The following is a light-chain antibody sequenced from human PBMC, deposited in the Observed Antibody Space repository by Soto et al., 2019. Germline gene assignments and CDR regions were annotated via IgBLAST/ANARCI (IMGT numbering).Light chain of an antibody. CDR2: DDN. J-gene: IGLJ1*01. CDR3: GSWDSRLSPYR. V-gene: IGLV1-51*01. CDR1: SSNIGGNS. Sequence: QSVRTQPPSVSAAPGQKVTIACSGSSSNIGGNSVSWYQQLPGTAPKLLIYDDNKRPSGIPDRFSGSKSGTSATLGITGFQTGDEADYYCGSWDSRLSPYRFGTGTKVTVL.